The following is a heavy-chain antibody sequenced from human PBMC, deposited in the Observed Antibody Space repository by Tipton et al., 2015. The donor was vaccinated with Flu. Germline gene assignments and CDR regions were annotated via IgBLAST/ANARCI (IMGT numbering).Heavy chain of an antibody. CDR2: INSDGSST. Sequence: SLRLSCAASGFTFSSYWMHWVRQVPGKGLVWVSRINSDGSSTTYADSAKGRFTISRDNAKNTMYLQMNSLRDEDTAVYYCARAQPYDYYGMDVWGQGTTVTVSS. D-gene: IGHD2-8*01. CDR3: ARAQPYDYYGMDV. V-gene: IGHV3-74*01. J-gene: IGHJ6*02. CDR1: GFTFSSYW.